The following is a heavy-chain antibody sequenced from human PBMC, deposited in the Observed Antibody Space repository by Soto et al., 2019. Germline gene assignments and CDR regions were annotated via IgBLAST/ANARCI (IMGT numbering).Heavy chain of an antibody. CDR1: GFTLRDYY. D-gene: IGHD4-17*01. CDR2: ISSSGSTI. CDR3: ARDEYGDYDAFDI. Sequence: GGALRHSRAGSGFTLRDYYISWDRQAPGKGLEWVSYISSSGSTIYYADSVKGRFTISRDNAKNSLYLQMNSLRAEDTAVYYCARDEYGDYDAFDIWGQGTMVTVSS. V-gene: IGHV3-11*04. J-gene: IGHJ3*02.